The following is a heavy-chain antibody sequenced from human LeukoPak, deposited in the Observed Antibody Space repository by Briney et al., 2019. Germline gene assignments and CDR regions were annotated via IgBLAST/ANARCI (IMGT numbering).Heavy chain of an antibody. D-gene: IGHD2/OR15-2a*01. Sequence: GGSLRLSCAASEFTFDDYAMHWVRQASGKGLEWVSHITWDGGSTHYADSVEGRFTISRDNRENSLYLQMNSLRPEDTALYYCAKDRAARGRGNYFYMDVWGKGTTVTVSS. J-gene: IGHJ6*03. CDR1: EFTFDDYA. V-gene: IGHV3-43D*03. CDR3: AKDRAARGRGNYFYMDV. CDR2: ITWDGGST.